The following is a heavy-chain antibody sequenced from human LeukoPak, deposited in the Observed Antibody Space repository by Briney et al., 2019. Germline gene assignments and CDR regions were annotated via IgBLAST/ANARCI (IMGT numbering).Heavy chain of an antibody. D-gene: IGHD6-19*01. J-gene: IGHJ4*02. CDR1: GFTFSSYG. V-gene: IGHV3-33*01. Sequence: PGRSLRLSCAASGFTFSSYGMHWVRQAPGKGLEWVAVIWYDGSNKYYADSVKGRFTISRGNSKNTLYLQMNSLRAEDTAVYYCARDGQWLADFDYWGQGTLVTVPP. CDR2: IWYDGSNK. CDR3: ARDGQWLADFDY.